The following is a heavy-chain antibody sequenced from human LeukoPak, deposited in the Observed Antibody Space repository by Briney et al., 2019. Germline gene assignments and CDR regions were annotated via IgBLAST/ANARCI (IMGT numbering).Heavy chain of an antibody. V-gene: IGHV3-23*01. D-gene: IGHD3-22*01. Sequence: PGGSLRLSCAASGFTFSSYALSWVRQPPGKGRECVSAISGSGSSTYYTDSVKGRFTISRDNSHNTLFLQITLLRAEPTAVYFCAPDSSRPLPTWFAPWGQGTLVTVSS. J-gene: IGHJ5*02. CDR2: ISGSGSST. CDR3: APDSSRPLPTWFAP. CDR1: GFTFSSYA.